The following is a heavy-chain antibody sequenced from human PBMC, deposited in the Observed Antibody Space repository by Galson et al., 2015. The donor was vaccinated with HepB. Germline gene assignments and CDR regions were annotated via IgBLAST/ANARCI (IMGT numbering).Heavy chain of an antibody. J-gene: IGHJ4*02. CDR3: ARQHDSSGYYAH. V-gene: IGHV1-69*13. CDR2: IIPLFGSA. Sequence: SVKVSCKASGVTFSSYAISWLRQAPGQGLEWMGGIIPLFGSANYAQKLQGRVTITADESTSTTYMELSSLKSEDTALYYCARQHDSSGYYAHWGQGTLVTVSS. D-gene: IGHD3-22*01. CDR1: GVTFSSYA.